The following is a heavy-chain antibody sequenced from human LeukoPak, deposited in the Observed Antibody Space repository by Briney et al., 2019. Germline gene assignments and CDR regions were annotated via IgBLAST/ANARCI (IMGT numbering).Heavy chain of an antibody. Sequence: ASVKVSCKASGYTFTGYYMHWVRQAPGQGLEWMGWINPNSGGTNYAQKFQGRVTMTRDTSTSTVYMELSSLRSEDTAVYYCASQTHETEKYCSSTSCYAQWGYFDYWGQGTLVTVSS. CDR3: ASQTHETEKYCSSTSCYAQWGYFDY. J-gene: IGHJ4*02. CDR1: GYTFTGYY. D-gene: IGHD2-2*01. V-gene: IGHV1-2*02. CDR2: INPNSGGT.